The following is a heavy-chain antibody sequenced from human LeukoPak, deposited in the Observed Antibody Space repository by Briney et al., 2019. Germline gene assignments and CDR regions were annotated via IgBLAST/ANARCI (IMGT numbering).Heavy chain of an antibody. CDR1: GGSISSSSYY. V-gene: IGHV4-39*01. CDR2: IYYSGST. D-gene: IGHD3-10*01. Sequence: PSETLSLTCTVSGGSISSSSYYWGWIRQPPGKGLEWIGSIYYSGSTYYNPSLKSRVTISVDTSKNQFSLKLSSVTAADTAMYYCARHKQTMVRGVISELFDPWGQGTLVTVSS. J-gene: IGHJ5*02. CDR3: ARHKQTMVRGVISELFDP.